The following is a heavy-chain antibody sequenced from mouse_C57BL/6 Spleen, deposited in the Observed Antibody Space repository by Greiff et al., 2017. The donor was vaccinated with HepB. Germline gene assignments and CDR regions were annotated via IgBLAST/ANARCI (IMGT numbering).Heavy chain of an antibody. J-gene: IGHJ2*01. D-gene: IGHD4-1*01. CDR3: ARDNWDRYCDY. CDR1: GFTFSSYA. V-gene: IGHV5-4*01. Sequence: EVKLVESGGGLVKPGGSLKLSCAASGFTFSSYAMSWVRQTPEKRLEWVATISDGGSYTYYPDNVKGRFTISRDNAKNNLYLQMSHLKSEDTAMYYCARDNWDRYCDYWGQGTTLTVSS. CDR2: ISDGGSYT.